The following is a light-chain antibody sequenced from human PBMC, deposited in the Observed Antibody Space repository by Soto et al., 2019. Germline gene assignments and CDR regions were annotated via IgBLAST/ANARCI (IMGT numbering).Light chain of an antibody. CDR3: QQYNTYSKT. CDR2: QVS. CDR1: QSISSW. V-gene: IGKV1-5*03. J-gene: IGKJ1*01. Sequence: DIQMTQSPSTLSAFVGDRVTITCRASQSISSWLAWYQQKPGKAPKLLIYQVSSLESGVPSRFSGSGSGIEFTLTISSLQPDDFATYYCQQYNTYSKTFGQGTKVEVK.